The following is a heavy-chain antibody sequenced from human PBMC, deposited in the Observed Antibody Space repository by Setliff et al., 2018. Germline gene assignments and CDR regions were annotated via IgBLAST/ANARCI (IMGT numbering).Heavy chain of an antibody. J-gene: IGHJ6*03. D-gene: IGHD3-3*01. CDR1: GDSISSRTYY. CDR3: ARMSGFQYIDV. Sequence: SETLSLTCTVSGDSISSRTYYWGWVRQPAGKGLEWIGQIYTSWSTIYNPSLQSRLTISLDTSKNQFSLSLNSVAAADTAVYFCARMSGFQYIDVWDKGTTVTVSS. CDR2: IYTSWST. V-gene: IGHV4-61*09.